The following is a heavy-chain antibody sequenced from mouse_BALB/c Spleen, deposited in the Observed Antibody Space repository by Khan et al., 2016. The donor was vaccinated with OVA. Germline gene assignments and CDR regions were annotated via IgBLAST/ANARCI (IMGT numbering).Heavy chain of an antibody. V-gene: IGHV1S29*02. CDR1: GYTFTDYN. J-gene: IGHJ3*01. CDR2: IFPNTGDT. CDR3: SRSGYGSFGY. D-gene: IGHD1-2*01. Sequence: VQLQQPGPELVKPGASVKISCKASGYTFTDYNMDWVKQRQGESLEWIGYIFPNTGDTGSNQKFKTKATLTVDVSSSTAYMELRSLTSEDSAVYFCSRSGYGSFGYRGQGTLVTVSA.